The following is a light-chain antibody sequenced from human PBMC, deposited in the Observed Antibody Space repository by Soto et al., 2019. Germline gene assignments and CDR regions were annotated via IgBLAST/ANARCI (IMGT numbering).Light chain of an antibody. CDR3: LSFDSSLSVV. V-gene: IGLV1-40*01. Sequence: QSVLTQPPSVSGAPGQRVTISCTGSSSNIGAGYDVHWYQQLPGRAPKLLIYGNTNRPSEVPARFSGSKSGTSASLAITGLQAEDEAGYYCLSFDSSLSVVFGGGTKLTVL. CDR2: GNT. J-gene: IGLJ2*01. CDR1: SSNIGAGYD.